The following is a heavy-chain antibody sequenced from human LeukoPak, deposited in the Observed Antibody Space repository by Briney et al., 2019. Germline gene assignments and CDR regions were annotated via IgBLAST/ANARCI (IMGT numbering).Heavy chain of an antibody. D-gene: IGHD5-18*01. Sequence: GGSLRLSCAASGFTFDDYVMHWVRQAPGKGLEWVSGITWNSDTIAYADSVKGRFTISRDNAKNSLYLQMNSLKTEDTAVYYCARNSGYSYGLDYWGQGTLVTVSS. CDR2: ITWNSDTI. CDR3: ARNSGYSYGLDY. CDR1: GFTFDDYV. V-gene: IGHV3-9*01. J-gene: IGHJ4*02.